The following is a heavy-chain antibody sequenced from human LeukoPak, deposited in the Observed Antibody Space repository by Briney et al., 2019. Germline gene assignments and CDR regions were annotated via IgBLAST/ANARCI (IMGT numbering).Heavy chain of an antibody. CDR1: GDSINSGDYY. Sequence: TLSLTCTVSGDSINSGDYYWSWIRQPAGKGLEWIGRISSSGSTNYNPSLKSRVTISIDTSKNQISLRLTSVTATDTAMYYCARQTGSGLFTLPGGQGTLVTVSS. CDR2: ISSSGST. CDR3: ARQTGSGLFTLP. V-gene: IGHV4-61*02. J-gene: IGHJ4*02. D-gene: IGHD3/OR15-3a*01.